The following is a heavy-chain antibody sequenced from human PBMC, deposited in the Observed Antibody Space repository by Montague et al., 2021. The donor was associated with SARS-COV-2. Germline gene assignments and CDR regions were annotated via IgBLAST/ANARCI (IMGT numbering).Heavy chain of an antibody. CDR3: ARDAYYFGPGRENHGAFDP. D-gene: IGHD2/OR15-2a*01. Sequence: SETLSLTCAVSGDSIRSATYYWVWKRQPPGRGLEWIGNIYYSGSSMYNLSLQSRVTMAMATSKQEFSMRPISVAAADTAVYYCARDAYYFGPGRENHGAFDPWGQGILVTVSS. CDR1: GDSIRSATYY. J-gene: IGHJ5*02. V-gene: IGHV4-39*07. CDR2: IYYSGSS.